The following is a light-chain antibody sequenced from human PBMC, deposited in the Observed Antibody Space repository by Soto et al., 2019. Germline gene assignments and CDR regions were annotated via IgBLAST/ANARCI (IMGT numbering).Light chain of an antibody. V-gene: IGKV1-8*01. CDR2: AAS. CDR1: QGISSY. Sequence: AIRMTQSPSSFSASTGERVTITCRASQGISSYLAWYQQKPGKAPKLLIYAASSLQSGVPSRFSGSGSGTDFTLTISSLQPEEFATYYCQQSYSTPRTFGQGTKVDIK. J-gene: IGKJ1*01. CDR3: QQSYSTPRT.